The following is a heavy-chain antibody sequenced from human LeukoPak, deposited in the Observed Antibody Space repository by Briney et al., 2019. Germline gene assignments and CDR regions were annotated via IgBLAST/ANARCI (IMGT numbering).Heavy chain of an antibody. CDR2: ISSSSTYI. Sequence: GGSLRLSCAASGFSFSTDTVNWVRQARGKGLEWVSSISSSSTYIYYTDSVKGRFAISRDNARNAVYLQMNSLRTEDTGVYYCASRPGDFIDSSVYYSSWGQGTLVTVSS. V-gene: IGHV3-21*01. CDR1: GFSFSTDT. CDR3: ASRPGDFIDSSVYYSS. D-gene: IGHD3-22*01. J-gene: IGHJ5*02.